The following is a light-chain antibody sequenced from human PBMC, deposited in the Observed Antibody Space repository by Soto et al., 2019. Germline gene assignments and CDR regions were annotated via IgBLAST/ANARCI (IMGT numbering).Light chain of an antibody. CDR2: RNS. V-gene: IGLV3-9*01. Sequence: SYELTQPLSVSVALGQTARITCGENNIGSKYVHWYQQRPGQAPVLVIYRNSNRPSGIPERFSGSNSGNTATLTISRAQAGDEADYYCQVWDSSTVVFGGGTKLTVL. CDR3: QVWDSSTVV. J-gene: IGLJ2*01. CDR1: NIGSKY.